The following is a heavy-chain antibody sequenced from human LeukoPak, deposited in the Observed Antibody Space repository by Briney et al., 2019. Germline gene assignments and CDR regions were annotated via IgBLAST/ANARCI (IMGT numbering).Heavy chain of an antibody. CDR2: TSGSDGTT. CDR3: ARGKTGDS. V-gene: IGHV3-23*01. J-gene: IGHJ4*02. Sequence: PGGSLRLSCAASGFTFSSYAMSWVRQAPGKGLEWVSATSGSDGTTYYADSVKGRFTISRDNSKNTLYLQMDSLRAEDTAVYYCARGKTGDSWGQGTLVTVPS. CDR1: GFTFSSYA. D-gene: IGHD7-27*01.